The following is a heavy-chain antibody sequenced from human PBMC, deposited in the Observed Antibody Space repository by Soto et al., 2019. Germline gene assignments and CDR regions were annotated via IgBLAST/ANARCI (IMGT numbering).Heavy chain of an antibody. CDR3: AKLKGGLGRFYGMDA. CDR1: GFSFRNYG. J-gene: IGHJ6*02. D-gene: IGHD3-3*01. CDR2: ISSGGGST. V-gene: IGHV3-23*04. Sequence: DAQLVESGGGSLQPGGSLRLSCAASGFSFRNYGMTWVRQSAGKGLEWVSLISSGGGSTDYADSVKGRFTISRDNSQNMLFLQMTGLRGDDTALYYCAKLKGGLGRFYGMDAWGQGTMVIVSS.